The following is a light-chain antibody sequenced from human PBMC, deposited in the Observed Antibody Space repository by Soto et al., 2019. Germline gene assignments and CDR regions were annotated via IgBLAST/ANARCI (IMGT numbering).Light chain of an antibody. CDR3: QQYNNWPLT. Sequence: EIVMTQSPATLSVSPGERATLSCRASQSVSSNLAWYQQKPGQAPRLLIYGASTKATGIPARFSGSGSGTEFTLTISGLQSEDFAVYYCQQYNNWPLTFGRGTKVDIK. J-gene: IGKJ1*01. V-gene: IGKV3-15*01. CDR2: GAS. CDR1: QSVSSN.